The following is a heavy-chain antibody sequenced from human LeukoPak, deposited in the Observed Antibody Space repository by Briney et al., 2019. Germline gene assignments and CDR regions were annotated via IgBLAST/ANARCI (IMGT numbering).Heavy chain of an antibody. Sequence: SVKVSCKASGGTFSSYAISWVRQAPGQGLEWMGGIIPIFGTANYAQKFQGRVTITADESTSTAYMELSSLRSEDTAVYYCVSEGMVLAYCVGDCYTFDYWGQGTLVTVSS. J-gene: IGHJ4*02. CDR2: IIPIFGTA. V-gene: IGHV1-69*13. CDR3: VSEGMVLAYCVGDCYTFDY. CDR1: GGTFSSYA. D-gene: IGHD2-21*01.